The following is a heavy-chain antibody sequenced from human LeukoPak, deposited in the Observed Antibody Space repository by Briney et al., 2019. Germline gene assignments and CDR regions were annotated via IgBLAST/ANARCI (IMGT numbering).Heavy chain of an antibody. V-gene: IGHV1-8*01. CDR3: AIPSPGIASYYFDY. CDR2: MNPNSGNT. J-gene: IGHJ4*02. Sequence: ASVKVSCKASGYTFTSYDINWVRQATGQGLEWMGWMNPNSGNTGYAQKFQVRVTMTRNTSISTPYMELSSLRSEDTAVYYCAIPSPGIASYYFDYWGQGTLVTVSS. D-gene: IGHD6-13*01. CDR1: GYTFTSYD.